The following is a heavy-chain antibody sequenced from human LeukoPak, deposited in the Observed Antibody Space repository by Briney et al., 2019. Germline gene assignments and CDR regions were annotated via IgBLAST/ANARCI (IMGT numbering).Heavy chain of an antibody. D-gene: IGHD3-10*01. V-gene: IGHV1-8*01. Sequence: ASVKVSCKASGYTFTSYDINWVRQATGQGLEWMGWMNPNSGNTGYAQKFQGRVTMTRNTSISTAYMELSSLRSEDTAVYYCARDRRGSGSYFFNYWGQGTLVTVSS. CDR2: MNPNSGNT. CDR1: GYTFTSYD. J-gene: IGHJ4*02. CDR3: ARDRRGSGSYFFNY.